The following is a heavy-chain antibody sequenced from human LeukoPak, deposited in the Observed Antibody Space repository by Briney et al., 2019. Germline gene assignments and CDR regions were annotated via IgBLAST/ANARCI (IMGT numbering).Heavy chain of an antibody. CDR1: RYTFTSYG. D-gene: IGHD5-18*01. CDR2: ISTYNGNT. V-gene: IGHV1-18*01. J-gene: IGHJ4*02. CDR3: PTRKGYSYVD. Sequence: ASVTVSCKASRYTFTSYGISWLRQAPGQGLEWMGWISTYNGNTNYAQRLQGRVTITTDTSTNTHYMELRSLTSDDTPGYYLPTRKGYSYVDWGQGTLVTVSS.